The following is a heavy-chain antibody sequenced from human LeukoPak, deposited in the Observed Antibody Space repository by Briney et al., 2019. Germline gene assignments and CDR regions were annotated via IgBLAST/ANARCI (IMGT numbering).Heavy chain of an antibody. D-gene: IGHD3-3*01. V-gene: IGHV4-59*01. CDR1: GGSISSYY. J-gene: IGHJ4*02. CDR2: IYYSGST. Sequence: TSETLSLTCTVSGGSISSYYWSWIRQPPGKGLEWIGYIYYSGSTNYNPSLKSRDTISVDTSKNQFSLKLSSVTAADTAVYYCASYDFWSGWSDYWGQGTLVTVSS. CDR3: ASYDFWSGWSDY.